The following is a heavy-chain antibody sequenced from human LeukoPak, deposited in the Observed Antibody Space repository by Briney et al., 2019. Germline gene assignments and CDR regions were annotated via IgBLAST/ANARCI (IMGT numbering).Heavy chain of an antibody. Sequence: PSETLSLTCTVSGGSISSSSYYWGWTRQPPGKGLEWIGSIYYSGSTYYNPSLKSRVTISVDTSKNQFSLKLSSVTAADTAVYYCARQTRDTMVRGVIILFDYWGQGTLVTVSS. J-gene: IGHJ4*02. CDR3: ARQTRDTMVRGVIILFDY. V-gene: IGHV4-39*01. CDR1: GGSISSSSYY. D-gene: IGHD3-10*01. CDR2: IYYSGST.